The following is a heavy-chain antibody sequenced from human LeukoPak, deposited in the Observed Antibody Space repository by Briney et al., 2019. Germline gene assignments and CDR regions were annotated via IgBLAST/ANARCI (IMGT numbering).Heavy chain of an antibody. CDR3: ARLFTSCAKGGSSERCGNWFDP. Sequence: GESLKISCKGSGYSFTSYWIGWVRQMPGKGLEWMGIIYPGDSDTRYSPSFQGQVTISADKSISTAYLQWSSLKASDTAMYYCARLFTSCAKGGSSERCGNWFDPWGQGTLVNVSS. D-gene: IGHD2-2*01. J-gene: IGHJ5*02. CDR2: IYPGDSDT. CDR1: GYSFTSYW. V-gene: IGHV5-51*01.